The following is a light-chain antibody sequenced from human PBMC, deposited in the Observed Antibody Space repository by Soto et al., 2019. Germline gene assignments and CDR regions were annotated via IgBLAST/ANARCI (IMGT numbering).Light chain of an antibody. CDR1: SGDIGSYNL. V-gene: IGLV2-23*02. CDR2: EVN. J-gene: IGLJ1*01. Sequence: QSVLTQPASVSGSPGQSITISCTGTSGDIGSYNLVSWYQHHPGKAPQLMIYEVNKRPSGVSDRFSGSKSGNTTSLTISGLQSEDETDCYCCSYAGSSTPFVFGTGTKVTVL. CDR3: CSYAGSSTPFV.